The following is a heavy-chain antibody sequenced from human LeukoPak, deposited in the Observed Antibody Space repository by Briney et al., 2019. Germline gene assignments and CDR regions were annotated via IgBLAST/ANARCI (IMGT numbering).Heavy chain of an antibody. CDR3: AKDRYYASGCLPDY. CDR1: GFTFTSYA. D-gene: IGHD6-19*01. J-gene: IGHJ4*02. CDR2: ISNSGNST. V-gene: IGHV3-23*01. Sequence: GRSLRLSCAASGFTFTSYAMSWVRQTPGKGLEWVSSISNSGNSTYYADSVKGRFTISRDNSKNTLYLQLNSLRADDTAVYYCAKDRYYASGCLPDYWGQGTLVTVSS.